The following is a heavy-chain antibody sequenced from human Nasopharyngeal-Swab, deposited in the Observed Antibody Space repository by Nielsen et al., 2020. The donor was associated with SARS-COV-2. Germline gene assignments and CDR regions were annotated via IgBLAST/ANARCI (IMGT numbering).Heavy chain of an antibody. CDR1: GFTFSSYG. CDR3: ARDNGYCSGDACYLGGWLDP. J-gene: IGHJ5*02. V-gene: IGHV3-30*03. CDR2: MSNDGNYK. Sequence: GGSLRLSCAGSGFTFSSYGMNWVRQAPGKGLEWVAVMSNDGNYKFYADSVKGRFTISGDNSKNTLYLQMNSLRAEDTAVYYCARDNGYCSGDACYLGGWLDPWGQGTLVTVSS. D-gene: IGHD2-15*01.